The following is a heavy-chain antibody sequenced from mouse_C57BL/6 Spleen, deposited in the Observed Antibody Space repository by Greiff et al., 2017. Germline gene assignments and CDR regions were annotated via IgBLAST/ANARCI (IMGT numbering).Heavy chain of an antibody. CDR3: ARSLEGYYLDY. CDR2: SSPSSGYT. D-gene: IGHD2-10*02. CDR1: GYTFTSYW. J-gene: IGHJ2*01. Sequence: QVQLQQSGAELAKPGASVKLSCKASGYTFTSYWMHWVKQRPGQGLAWIGYSSPSSGYTKYNQKFKDKATLTADKSSSTAYMQLSSLTYEDTAVYYGARSLEGYYLDYWGQGTTLTVSS. V-gene: IGHV1-7*01.